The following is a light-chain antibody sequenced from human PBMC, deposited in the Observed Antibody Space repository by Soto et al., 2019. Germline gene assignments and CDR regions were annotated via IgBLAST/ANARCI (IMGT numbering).Light chain of an antibody. J-gene: IGLJ1*01. V-gene: IGLV1-44*01. Sequence: QSVLTQPPSASGTPGQRVTISCSGSSSNIGSNTVNWYQQLPGTAPKLLIYSNNQRPSGVPDRFSGSKSGTSASLAISGLQSEDEADFYCAAWDDSLNVPVYVFGTGTQLTVL. CDR2: SNN. CDR1: SSNIGSNT. CDR3: AAWDDSLNVPVYV.